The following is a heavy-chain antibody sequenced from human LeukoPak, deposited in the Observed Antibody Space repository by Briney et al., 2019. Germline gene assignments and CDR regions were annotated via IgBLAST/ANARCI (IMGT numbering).Heavy chain of an antibody. CDR2: ISGSGGST. CDR3: AKDLYPSYSSGWHEGVFDY. Sequence: TGGSLRLSCAASGFTFSSYAMSWVRQAPGKGLEWVSAISGSGGSTYYADSVKGRFTISRDNSKNTLYLQMNSLRAEDTAVYYCAKDLYPSYSSGWHEGVFDYWGQGTLVTVSS. D-gene: IGHD6-19*01. V-gene: IGHV3-23*01. CDR1: GFTFSSYA. J-gene: IGHJ4*02.